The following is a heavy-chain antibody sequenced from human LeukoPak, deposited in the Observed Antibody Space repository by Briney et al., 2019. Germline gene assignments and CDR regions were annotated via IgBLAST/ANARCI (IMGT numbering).Heavy chain of an antibody. J-gene: IGHJ3*02. D-gene: IGHD6-6*01. CDR2: IYYSGST. Sequence: GSPRLSCAGSGLSLNTHWMSLVRQAPGKGLEWIGYIYYSGSTNYNPSLKSRVTISVDTSKNQFSLKLSSVTAADTAVYYCARRIAARRFAFDIWGQGTMVTVSS. V-gene: IGHV4-59*08. CDR1: GLSLNTHW. CDR3: ARRIAARRFAFDI.